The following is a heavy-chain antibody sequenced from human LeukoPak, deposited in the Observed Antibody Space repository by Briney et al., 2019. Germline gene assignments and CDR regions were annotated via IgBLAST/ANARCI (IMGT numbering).Heavy chain of an antibody. V-gene: IGHV4-34*01. CDR3: ARPPLRFGEPIDY. J-gene: IGHJ4*02. Sequence: PSETLSLTCTVSGGSISSYYWSWIRQPPGKGLEWIGEINHSGSTNYNPSLKSRVTISVDTSKNQFSLKLSSVTAADTAVYYCARPPLRFGEPIDYWGQGTLVTVSS. D-gene: IGHD3-10*01. CDR1: GGSISSYY. CDR2: INHSGST.